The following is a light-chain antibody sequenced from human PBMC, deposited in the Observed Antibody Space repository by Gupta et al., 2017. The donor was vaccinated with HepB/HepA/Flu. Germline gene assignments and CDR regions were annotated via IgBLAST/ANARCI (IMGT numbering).Light chain of an antibody. CDR3: QQRDNWPFP. V-gene: IGKV3-11*01. J-gene: IGKJ4*01. Sequence: EIVLTQSPATLSLSPGERATLSCRASQSVNRYLAWYQQKPGQAPRLLIYDTSNRANGIPARFGGSGFGTEFTLTISSREPEDFAVYYCQQRDNWPFPFGRGTQVQIK. CDR2: DTS. CDR1: QSVNRY.